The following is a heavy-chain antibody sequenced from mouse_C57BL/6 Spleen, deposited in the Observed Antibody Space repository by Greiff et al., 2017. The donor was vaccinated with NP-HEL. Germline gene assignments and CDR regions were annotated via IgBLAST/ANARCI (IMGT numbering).Heavy chain of an antibody. V-gene: IGHV1-18*01. CDR1: GYTFTDYN. CDR2: INPNNGGT. Sequence: EVQLQQSGPELVKPGASVKIPCKASGYTFTDYNMDWVKQSHGKSLEWIGDINPNNGGTIYNQKFKGKATLTVDKSSSTAYMELRSLTSEDTAVYYCARGRGGDWVAYWGQGTLVTVSA. CDR3: ARGRGGDWVAY. J-gene: IGHJ3*01.